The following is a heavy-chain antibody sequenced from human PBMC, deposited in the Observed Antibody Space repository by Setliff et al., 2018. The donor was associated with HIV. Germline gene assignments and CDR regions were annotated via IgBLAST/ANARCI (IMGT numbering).Heavy chain of an antibody. Sequence: PGGSLRLSCAASGFTFSRYWMSWVRQAPGKGREWVANIKQDGSEKYYVDSVKGRFTISRDNAKNSLYLQMNSLRAEDTAVYYCARARKGAYYYYYYMDVWGKGTTVTVSS. J-gene: IGHJ6*03. V-gene: IGHV3-7*01. D-gene: IGHD3-16*01. CDR2: IKQDGSEK. CDR1: GFTFSRYW. CDR3: ARARKGAYYYYYYMDV.